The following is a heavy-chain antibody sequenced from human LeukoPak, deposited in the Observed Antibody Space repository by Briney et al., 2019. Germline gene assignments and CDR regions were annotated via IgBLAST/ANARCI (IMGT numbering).Heavy chain of an antibody. CDR1: GGTFSSYA. V-gene: IGHV1-69*04. Sequence: ASVKVSCKASGGTFSSYAISWVRQAPGQGLEWMGRIIPILGIANYAQKFQGRVTITADKSTSTAYMELSSLRSEDTAVYYCARDLDSHDFWSGYYTGDVYYFDYWGQGTLVTVSS. J-gene: IGHJ4*02. CDR2: IIPILGIA. CDR3: ARDLDSHDFWSGYYTGDVYYFDY. D-gene: IGHD3-3*01.